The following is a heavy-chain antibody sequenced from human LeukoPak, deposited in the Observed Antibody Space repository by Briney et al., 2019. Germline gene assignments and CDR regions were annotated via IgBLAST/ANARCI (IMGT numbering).Heavy chain of an antibody. CDR1: GFTFSDYY. Sequence: GGSLRLSCAASGFTFSDYYMTWIRQAPGKGLEWLSYISDSDNTIYYADSVKGRFTISRDNAKNSLYLHMRSLRGDDTAVYYCARDSSMGYSYGDYYYAMDVWGQGTTVTVSS. V-gene: IGHV3-11*01. D-gene: IGHD5-18*01. J-gene: IGHJ6*02. CDR3: ARDSSMGYSYGDYYYAMDV. CDR2: ISDSDNTI.